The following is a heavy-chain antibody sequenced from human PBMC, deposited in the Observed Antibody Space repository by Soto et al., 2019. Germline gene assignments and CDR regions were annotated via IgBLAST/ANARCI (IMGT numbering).Heavy chain of an antibody. D-gene: IGHD6-13*01. CDR1: GGSISSYY. CDR3: ARLMRYSSSWFPATGGIDAFDI. CDR2: IDYSGST. Sequence: QVQLQESGPGLVKPSETLSLTCTVSGGSISSYYWSWIRQPPGKGLEWIGYIDYSGSTNYNPSLKSRLTISVDTSKNQFSLKLSSVTAADTAVYYCARLMRYSSSWFPATGGIDAFDIWGQGTMVTVSS. V-gene: IGHV4-59*01. J-gene: IGHJ3*02.